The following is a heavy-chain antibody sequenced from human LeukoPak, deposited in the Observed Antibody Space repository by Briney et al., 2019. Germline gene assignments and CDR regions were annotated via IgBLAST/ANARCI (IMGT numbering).Heavy chain of an antibody. CDR3: ARDLYHQYGMDV. CDR2: ISSNGGST. CDR1: GFTFSSYA. V-gene: IGHV3-64*01. Sequence: GGSLRLSCAASGFTFSSYAMHWVRQAPGKGLEYVSAISSNGGSTYYANSVKGRFTISRDNSKNTLYLQMGSLRAEDMAVYYCARDLYHQYGMDVWGQGTTVTVSS. D-gene: IGHD2-2*02. J-gene: IGHJ6*02.